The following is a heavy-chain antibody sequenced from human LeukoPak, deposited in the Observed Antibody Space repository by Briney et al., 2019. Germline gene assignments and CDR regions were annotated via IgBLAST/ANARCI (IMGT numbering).Heavy chain of an antibody. CDR2: IKSDGTEE. CDR1: GFTFSSYW. D-gene: IGHD3-22*01. CDR3: AGGGGYLIDY. Sequence: GWSLRLSCTASGFTFSSYWMNWVRQVPGKELEWVAIIKSDGTEEHYLDSVKGRFTISRDNANNLLFLQMNNLRAEDTAVYYCAGGGGYLIDYWGQGTLVTVSS. J-gene: IGHJ4*02. V-gene: IGHV3-7*01.